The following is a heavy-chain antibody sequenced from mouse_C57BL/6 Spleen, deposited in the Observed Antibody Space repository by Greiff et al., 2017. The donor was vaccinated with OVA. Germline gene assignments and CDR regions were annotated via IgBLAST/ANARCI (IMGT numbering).Heavy chain of an antibody. J-gene: IGHJ2*01. V-gene: IGHV1-54*01. CDR1: GYAFTNYL. CDR3: ARWDDGYYEDY. D-gene: IGHD2-3*01. Sequence: VQLQQSGAELVRPGTSVKVSCKASGYAFTNYLIEWVKQRPGQGLEWIGVINPGSGGTNYNEKFKGKATLTADKSSSTAYMQLSSLTSEDSAVYFCARWDDGYYEDYWGQGTTLTGSS. CDR2: INPGSGGT.